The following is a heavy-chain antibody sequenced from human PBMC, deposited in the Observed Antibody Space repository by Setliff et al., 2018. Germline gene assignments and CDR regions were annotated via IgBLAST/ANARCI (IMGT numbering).Heavy chain of an antibody. J-gene: IGHJ4*02. CDR3: ARGGTYRYFDY. V-gene: IGHV4-59*01. CDR2: VYYSGTA. CDR1: GDSISGTYY. Sequence: ASETLSLTCNVSGDSISGTYYWSWIRQPPGKGLEFIGYVYYSGTANYDPSLKSRVTMSVDTSKNQFSLKLRSVIAADTAVYYCARGGTYRYFDYWGQGTLVTSPQ.